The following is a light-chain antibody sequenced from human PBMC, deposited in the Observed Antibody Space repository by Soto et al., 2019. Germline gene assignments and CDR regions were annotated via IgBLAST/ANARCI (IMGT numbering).Light chain of an antibody. CDR2: EGS. V-gene: IGLV2-23*03. CDR1: SSDVGSYNL. J-gene: IGLJ3*02. Sequence: QSALTQPASVSGSPGQSITISCTGTSSDVGSYNLVSWYQQHPGKAPKLMIYEGSKRPSGVSNRVSGSKSGNTASLTISGRQPEDEADYYCCSYAGSSTFWVFGGGTKLTVL. CDR3: CSYAGSSTFWV.